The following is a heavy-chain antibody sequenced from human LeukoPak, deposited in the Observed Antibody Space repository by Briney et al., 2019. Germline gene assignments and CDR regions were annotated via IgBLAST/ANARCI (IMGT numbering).Heavy chain of an antibody. J-gene: IGHJ4*02. CDR1: GYSFNTFW. CDR2: IYPSDSET. CDR3: ARLIYFGSGRTYFSDS. D-gene: IGHD3-10*01. V-gene: IGHV5-51*01. Sequence: GESLKISCKGSGYSFNTFWIGWVRQTPETGLEWMGNIYPSDSETKYRPSFKGQVTIPVDKSINTAYLRLSSLKASDTAMYYCARLIYFGSGRTYFSDSWGQGTLVTVSS.